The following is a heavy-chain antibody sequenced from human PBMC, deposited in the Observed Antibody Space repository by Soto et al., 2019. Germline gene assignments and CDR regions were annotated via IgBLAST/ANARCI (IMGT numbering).Heavy chain of an antibody. J-gene: IGHJ6*02. D-gene: IGHD3-22*01. V-gene: IGHV1-69*13. CDR2: IIPIFGKA. Sequence: SLKGSCKASGVTFSSYSLSCVRQSPLRVLEWMGGIIPIFGKANYAQKFQGRVTITADESTSTAYMELSSLRAEDTAVYYCARRGYYDSSGWEGGMDVWGQGTTVTVSS. CDR1: GVTFSSYS. CDR3: ARRGYYDSSGWEGGMDV.